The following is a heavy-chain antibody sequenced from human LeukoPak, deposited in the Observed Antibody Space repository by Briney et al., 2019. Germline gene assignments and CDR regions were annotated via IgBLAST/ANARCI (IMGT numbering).Heavy chain of an antibody. CDR1: GGSISSSDYY. Sequence: SETLSLTCTVSGGSISSSDYYWGWIRQSPGKGLEWIGSIYYTGNTYYNASLRSRVTISVDTSKNQFSLKLTSVTAADTAIYYCARRVRGDFGGHFDYWGQGTLVAVSS. J-gene: IGHJ4*02. V-gene: IGHV4-39*01. CDR3: ARRVRGDFGGHFDY. D-gene: IGHD4-17*01. CDR2: IYYTGNT.